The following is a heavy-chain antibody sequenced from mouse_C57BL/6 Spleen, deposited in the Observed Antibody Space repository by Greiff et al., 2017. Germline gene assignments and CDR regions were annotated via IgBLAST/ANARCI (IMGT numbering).Heavy chain of an antibody. J-gene: IGHJ3*01. CDR2: INPSSGYT. D-gene: IGHD3-2*02. CDR1: GYTFTSST. CDR3: AREQLKGFAY. V-gene: IGHV1-4*01. Sequence: QVQLQQSGAELARPGASVKMSCKASGYTFTSSTMHWVKQRPGQGLEWIGYINPSSGYTKYNQKFKDKATLTADKSSSTAYMQLSSLTSEDSAVYYYAREQLKGFAYWGQGTLVTVSA.